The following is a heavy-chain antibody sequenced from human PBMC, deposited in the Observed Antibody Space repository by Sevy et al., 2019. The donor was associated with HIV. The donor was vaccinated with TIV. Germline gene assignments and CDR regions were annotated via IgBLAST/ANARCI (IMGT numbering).Heavy chain of an antibody. D-gene: IGHD3-22*01. J-gene: IGHJ5*02. V-gene: IGHV3-48*03. Sequence: GGSLRLSCEGSGFTFRSYEMNWVRQAPGKGLEWVSYISSSGSIIYYADSVKGRFTISRDNAKNSLYMQMNSLRAEDTAVYYCARVDANYDKGFDPWGQGTLVTVSS. CDR3: ARVDANYDKGFDP. CDR1: GFTFRSYE. CDR2: ISSSGSII.